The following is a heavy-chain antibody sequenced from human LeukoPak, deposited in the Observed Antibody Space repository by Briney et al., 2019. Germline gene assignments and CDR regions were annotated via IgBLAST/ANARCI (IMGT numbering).Heavy chain of an antibody. D-gene: IGHD3-16*01. CDR2: ISSSGNTI. J-gene: IGHJ4*02. Sequence: QSGGSLRLSCAASGFTFSSYAMHWVRQAPGKGLEWVSYISSSGNTIYYADSVKGRFTISRDNAKNSLYLQMNSLRAEDTAVYYWAGFQGGGDDFDYWGQGTLVTVSS. CDR3: AGFQGGGDDFDY. V-gene: IGHV3-48*04. CDR1: GFTFSSYA.